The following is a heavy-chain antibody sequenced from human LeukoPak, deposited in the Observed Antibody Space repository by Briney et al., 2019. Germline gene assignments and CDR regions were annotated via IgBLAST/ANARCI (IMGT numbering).Heavy chain of an antibody. D-gene: IGHD2-2*01. J-gene: IGHJ3*02. Sequence: GASVKVSCKASGYTFTGYYMHWVRQAPGQGLEWMGWINPNSGGTNYAQKFQGRVTMTRDTSISTAYMGLSRLRSDDTAVYYCALGGCSSTSCRGGVAFDIWGQGTMVTVSS. CDR2: INPNSGGT. CDR3: ALGGCSSTSCRGGVAFDI. V-gene: IGHV1-2*02. CDR1: GYTFTGYY.